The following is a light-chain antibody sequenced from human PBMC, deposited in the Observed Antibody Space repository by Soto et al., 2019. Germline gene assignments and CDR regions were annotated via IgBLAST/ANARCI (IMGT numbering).Light chain of an antibody. J-gene: IGKJ1*01. CDR2: GAS. Sequence: EIVLTQSPGTLSLSPGERATLSCRASQSVSSSYLDWYQQKPGQAPRLLIYGASSRATGIPDRFSGSGSGTDFPLTISRLEPEDFAVYYCQQYGSSPTWTFGQGTKVEIK. CDR3: QQYGSSPTWT. CDR1: QSVSSSY. V-gene: IGKV3-20*01.